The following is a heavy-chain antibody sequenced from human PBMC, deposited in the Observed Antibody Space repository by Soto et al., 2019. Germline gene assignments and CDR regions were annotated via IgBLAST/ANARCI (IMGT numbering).Heavy chain of an antibody. Sequence: ASVKVSCKASGYTFTNFGISWVRQAPGQGLEWMGWISAYNGNTNYAQKFQGRVTMTTDTSTSTAYMELRSLRSDDTAVYYCARDRRYYYGSGTPGDYWGQGTLVTVSS. J-gene: IGHJ4*02. D-gene: IGHD3-10*01. V-gene: IGHV1-18*01. CDR3: ARDRRYYYGSGTPGDY. CDR2: ISAYNGNT. CDR1: GYTFTNFG.